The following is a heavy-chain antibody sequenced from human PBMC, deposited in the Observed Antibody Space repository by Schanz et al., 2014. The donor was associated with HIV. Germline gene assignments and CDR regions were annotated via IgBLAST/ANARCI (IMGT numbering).Heavy chain of an antibody. CDR3: ARGRGIAVADYGMDA. Sequence: EVQLLESGGGLEQPGGSLRLSCAASGLTFSDYAMTWVRQGAGKGLEWVSTISESGRYTYYADSVKGRFTISRDNAKNSLYLQMNSLRAEDTAVYYCARGRGIAVADYGMDAWGQGTTVTVSS. D-gene: IGHD6-19*01. CDR2: ISESGRYT. J-gene: IGHJ6*02. V-gene: IGHV3-23*01. CDR1: GLTFSDYA.